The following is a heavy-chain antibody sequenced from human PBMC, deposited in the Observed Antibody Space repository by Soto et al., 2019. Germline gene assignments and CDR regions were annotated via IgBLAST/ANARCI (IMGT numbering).Heavy chain of an antibody. CDR3: TTGMTTVTAGFDY. J-gene: IGHJ4*02. CDR1: GLTFSNAW. Sequence: EVQLVESGGGLVKPGGSHRLSCAASGLTFSNAWMSWVRQAPGKGLEWVGRIKRNTDGGTTDYAAPVQGRFTISRDDSKNTLYLQMDSLKIEDTAVYYCTTGMTTVTAGFDYWGQGTLVTVSS. V-gene: IGHV3-15*01. D-gene: IGHD4-17*01. CDR2: IKRNTDGGTT.